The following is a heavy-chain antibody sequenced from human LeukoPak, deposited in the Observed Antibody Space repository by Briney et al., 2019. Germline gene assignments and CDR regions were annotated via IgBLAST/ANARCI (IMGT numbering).Heavy chain of an antibody. Sequence: GGSLRLSSAASGFTFSSYAMHCGRQAPGKGLEWLAVISYDGSNKYYADSVKGRFTISRDNSKNTLYPQMNSLRAEDTAVYYCARERWGSGFDYWGQGTLVTVSS. J-gene: IGHJ4*02. CDR2: ISYDGSNK. CDR1: GFTFSSYA. D-gene: IGHD2-21*01. V-gene: IGHV3-30-3*01. CDR3: ARERWGSGFDY.